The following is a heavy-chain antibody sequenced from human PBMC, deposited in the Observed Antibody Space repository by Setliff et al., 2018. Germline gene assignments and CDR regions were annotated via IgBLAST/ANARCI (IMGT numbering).Heavy chain of an antibody. CDR2: ISASGGDT. V-gene: IGHV3-23*01. CDR3: TRDQDLRWCKAGTGCYYNYYGLDV. J-gene: IGHJ6*02. Sequence: GGSLRLSCAASGFTFSSYAMSWVRQAPEKGLEWVSSISASGGDTYYADSVKGRFTISRDNSKNTLYLQMNGLRAADTAVYYCTRDQDLRWCKAGTGCYYNYYGLDVWGQGTTVTVSS. CDR1: GFTFSSYA. D-gene: IGHD2-8*02.